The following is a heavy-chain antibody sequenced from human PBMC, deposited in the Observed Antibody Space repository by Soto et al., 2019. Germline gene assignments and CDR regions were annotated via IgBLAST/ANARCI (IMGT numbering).Heavy chain of an antibody. J-gene: IGHJ3*02. V-gene: IGHV4-39*01. Sequence: QLQLQESGPGLVKPSETLSLTCTVSGGSISSSSYYWGWIRQPPGKRLEWIGSIYYSGSTYYNPSLKSRVTISVDTSKNQFSLKLSSVTAADTAVYYCARHSSGWAVGDAFDIWGQGTMVTVSS. CDR2: IYYSGST. D-gene: IGHD6-19*01. CDR1: GGSISSSSYY. CDR3: ARHSSGWAVGDAFDI.